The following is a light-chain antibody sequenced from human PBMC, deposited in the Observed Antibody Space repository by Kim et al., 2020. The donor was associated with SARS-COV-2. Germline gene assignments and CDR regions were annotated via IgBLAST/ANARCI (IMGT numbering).Light chain of an antibody. J-gene: IGLJ3*02. CDR1: NIGSKS. CDR2: YDS. CDR3: QVWDSSSDHRV. Sequence: PGKTARITSGGNNIGSKSVHWYQQKPGQAPVLVIYYDSDRPSGIPERFSGSNSGNTATLTISRVEAGDEADYYCQVWDSSSDHRVFGGGTQLTVL. V-gene: IGLV3-21*04.